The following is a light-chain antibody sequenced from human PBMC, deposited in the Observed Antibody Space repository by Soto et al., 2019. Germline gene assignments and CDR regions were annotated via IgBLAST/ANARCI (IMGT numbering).Light chain of an antibody. V-gene: IGLV2-14*01. CDR1: SSDVGAYNY. J-gene: IGLJ1*01. CDR2: EVS. Sequence: QSVLTQPPSASGSPGQSVTISCTGTSSDVGAYNYVSWYQHHPGKAPKLLVYEVSNRPSGGSNRFSGSKSGNTASLTISGLQADDEGDYYCSSKTSSSSPFVFGTGTKVTVL. CDR3: SSKTSSSSPFV.